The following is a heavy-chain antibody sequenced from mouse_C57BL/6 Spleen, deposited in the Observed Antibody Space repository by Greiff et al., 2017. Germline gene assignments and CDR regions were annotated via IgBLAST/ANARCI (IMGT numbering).Heavy chain of an antibody. CDR2: IYPGSGST. V-gene: IGHV1-55*01. D-gene: IGHD2-2*01. J-gene: IGHJ4*01. Sequence: QVQLKQPGAELVKPGASVKMSCKASGYTFTSYWITWVKQRPGQGLEWIGDIYPGSGSTNYNEKFKSKATLTVDTSSSTAYMQLSSLTSEDSAVYYCAGGGSTMVTTRAMDYWGQGTSVTVSS. CDR1: GYTFTSYW. CDR3: AGGGSTMVTTRAMDY.